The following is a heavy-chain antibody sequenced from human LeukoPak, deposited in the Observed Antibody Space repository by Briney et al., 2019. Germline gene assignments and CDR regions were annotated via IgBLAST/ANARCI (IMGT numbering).Heavy chain of an antibody. CDR1: GFTFSSYG. CDR2: IRYDGSNK. V-gene: IGHV3-30*02. D-gene: IGHD3-16*01. Sequence: GGSLRLSCAASGFTFSSYGMHWVRQAPGKGLEWVAFIRYDGSNKYCADSVKGRFTISRDNSKNTLYLQMNSLRAEDTAVYYCAKEPGEGGSAFDYWGQGTLVTVYS. CDR3: AKEPGEGGSAFDY. J-gene: IGHJ4*02.